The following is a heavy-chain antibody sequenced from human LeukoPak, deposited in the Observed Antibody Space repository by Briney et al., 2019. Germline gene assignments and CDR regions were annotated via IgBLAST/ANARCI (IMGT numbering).Heavy chain of an antibody. Sequence: ETLSLTCAVYGGSFSGYYWSWIRQPPGKGLEWVSFIYSGGNTHYSDSVKGRFTISRDNSKNTLYLQMNSLRAEDTAVYYCARHSYYYDSSGYPRDYWGQGTLVTVSS. CDR2: IYSGGNT. CDR3: ARHSYYYDSSGYPRDY. D-gene: IGHD3-22*01. J-gene: IGHJ4*02. CDR1: GGSFSGYY. V-gene: IGHV3-53*01.